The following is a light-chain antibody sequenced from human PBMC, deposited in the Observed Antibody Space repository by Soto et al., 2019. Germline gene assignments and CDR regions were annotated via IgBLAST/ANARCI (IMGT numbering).Light chain of an antibody. CDR2: GAH. CDR1: QSVSSY. J-gene: IGKJ4*02. V-gene: IGKV3-20*01. CDR3: QQYNYSSPVT. Sequence: EIVLTQSPGTLSLSPGERATLSCRASQSVSSYLAWYQQKPGQAPRLLIYGAHSRATGIPDRFSGSGSGTDFTLTISRREPEDVAVYYCQQYNYSSPVTFGGGTKVDIK.